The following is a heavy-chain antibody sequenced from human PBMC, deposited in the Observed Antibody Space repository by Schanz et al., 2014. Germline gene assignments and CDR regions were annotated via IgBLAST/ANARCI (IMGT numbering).Heavy chain of an antibody. Sequence: QVQLVESGGGVVQPGRSLRLSCAASGITLSGYGLHWVRQAPGKGLEWVANIGYDGSEKYYVDSVKGRFTISRDNSKDTLYLQMSGLTPEDTAVYYCAKESEIVVVVGTSMSGDFHHWGQGTLVTVSS. D-gene: IGHD2-15*01. CDR2: IGYDGSEK. CDR1: GITLSGYG. J-gene: IGHJ1*01. V-gene: IGHV3-33*06. CDR3: AKESEIVVVVGTSMSGDFHH.